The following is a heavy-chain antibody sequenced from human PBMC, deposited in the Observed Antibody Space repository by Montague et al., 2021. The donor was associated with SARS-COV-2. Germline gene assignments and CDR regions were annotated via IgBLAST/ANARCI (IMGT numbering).Heavy chain of an antibody. CDR3: ARHKYDYVWGTSSGFFDY. V-gene: IGHV4-59*08. D-gene: IGHD3-16*01. J-gene: IGHJ4*02. CDR1: GGSISSYY. Sequence: SETLSLTCTVSGGSISSYYWSWIRQPPGKGLEWIGYIYYSGSTSYNPSLKSRVTISVDTSRNQFSLKLSSVTAADTAVYYCARHKYDYVWGTSSGFFDYWGQGTLVTASS. CDR2: IYYSGST.